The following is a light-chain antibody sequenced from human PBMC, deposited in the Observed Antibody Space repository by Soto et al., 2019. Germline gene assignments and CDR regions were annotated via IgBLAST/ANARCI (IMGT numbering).Light chain of an antibody. V-gene: IGKV1-39*01. Sequence: DIQMTQSLSSLSASVGDRVTITCRASQSISNSLSWYQQKPGKAPNFLIYVASTLQSGVPSRFSGSGSGTDFTLTISSLQPEDVATYYCQQTFSPPYTFGQGTKEEIK. J-gene: IGKJ2*01. CDR1: QSISNS. CDR2: VAS. CDR3: QQTFSPPYT.